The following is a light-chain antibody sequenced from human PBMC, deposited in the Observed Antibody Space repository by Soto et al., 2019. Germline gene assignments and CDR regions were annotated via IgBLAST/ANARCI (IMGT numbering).Light chain of an antibody. J-gene: IGKJ1*01. CDR1: QAIGTW. V-gene: IGKV1-12*01. Sequence: DIQMTQSPSSESASIGDSVTITCRARQAIGTWLAWYQQKPGKAPSLLIYAASSLQSGVPSRFSGSGSGTDFTLTINSLQPEDIATYYCQQTNSFPRTFGQGTKVEVK. CDR2: AAS. CDR3: QQTNSFPRT.